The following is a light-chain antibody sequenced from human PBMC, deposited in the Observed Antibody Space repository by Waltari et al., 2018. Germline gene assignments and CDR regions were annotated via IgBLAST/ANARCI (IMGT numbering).Light chain of an antibody. J-gene: IGKJ1*01. CDR2: DAS. CDR3: QKHGSLPPT. V-gene: IGKV3-11*01. CDR1: HSVSWY. Sequence: EMVLTQSPATLSLSPGERATLSCRASHSVSWYLAWYQQNPGQPPRLLIYDASNRATGIPSRFSGSGSGTDFTLTISRLEPEDFAVYYCQKHGSLPPTFGQGTKVEIE.